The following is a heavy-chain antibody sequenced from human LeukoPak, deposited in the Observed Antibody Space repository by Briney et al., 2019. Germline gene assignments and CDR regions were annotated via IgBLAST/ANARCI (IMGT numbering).Heavy chain of an antibody. CDR3: ARARNYYDSSGYYYIPFFDI. CDR1: GGSFSGYY. V-gene: IGHV4-34*01. J-gene: IGHJ3*02. Sequence: PSETLSLTCAVYGGSFSGYYWSWIRQPPGKGLEWIGEINHSGSTNYNPSLKSRVTISVDTSKNQFSLKLSSVTAADTAVYYCARARNYYDSSGYYYIPFFDIWGQGTMVTVSS. CDR2: INHSGST. D-gene: IGHD3-22*01.